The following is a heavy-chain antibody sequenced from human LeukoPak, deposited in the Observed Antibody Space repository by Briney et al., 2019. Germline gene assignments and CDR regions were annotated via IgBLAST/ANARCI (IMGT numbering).Heavy chain of an antibody. Sequence: GGSLRLSCAASGFAFSTSDMSWFRQAPGKGLEWVSTITYRGENAYYADSVKGRFTISREDAANSLYLQMRSLGAGDTALYYRTKEFCGSRAACAGGSYYDFWGRGALVTVSS. CDR3: TKEFCGSRAACAGGSYYDF. D-gene: IGHD2-15*01. CDR2: ITYRGENA. CDR1: GFAFSTSD. V-gene: IGHV3-23*01. J-gene: IGHJ2*01.